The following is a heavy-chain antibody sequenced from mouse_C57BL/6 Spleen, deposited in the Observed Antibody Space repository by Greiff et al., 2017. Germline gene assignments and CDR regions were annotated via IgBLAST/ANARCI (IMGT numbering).Heavy chain of an antibody. CDR2: ISSGSSTI. CDR3: ARGYLTGFYAMDY. J-gene: IGHJ4*01. D-gene: IGHD4-1*01. V-gene: IGHV5-17*01. CDR1: GFTFSDYG. Sequence: EVKLVESGGGLVKPGGSLKLSCAASGFTFSDYGMHWVRQAPEKGLEWVAYISSGSSTIYYADTVKGRFTISRDNAKNTLFLQMTSLRSEDTAMYYCARGYLTGFYAMDYWGQGTSVTVSS.